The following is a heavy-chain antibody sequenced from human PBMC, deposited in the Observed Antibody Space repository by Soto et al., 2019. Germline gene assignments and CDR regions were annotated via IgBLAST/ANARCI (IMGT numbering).Heavy chain of an antibody. J-gene: IGHJ4*02. D-gene: IGHD3-10*01. V-gene: IGHV3-23*01. Sequence: LRLSCAASGFTFSSYAMSWVRQAPGKGLEWVSAISGSGGSTYYADSVKGRFTISRDNSKNTLYLQMNSLRAEDTAVYYCAKGVWFGEFSFDYWGQGTLVTVSS. CDR3: AKGVWFGEFSFDY. CDR2: ISGSGGST. CDR1: GFTFSSYA.